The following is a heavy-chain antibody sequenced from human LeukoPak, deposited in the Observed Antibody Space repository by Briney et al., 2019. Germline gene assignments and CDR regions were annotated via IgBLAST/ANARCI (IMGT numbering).Heavy chain of an antibody. V-gene: IGHV4-38-2*01. CDR1: GYSISSGYY. J-gene: IGHJ4*02. D-gene: IGHD2-15*01. CDR2: IYHSGST. Sequence: NASETLSLTCAVSGYSISSGYYWGWIRQPPGKGLEWIGSIYHSGSTYYNPSHKSRVTISVDTSKNHFSLKLSSVTAADTAVYYCARSGYCSGGSCYPEDYFDYWGQGTLVTVSS. CDR3: ARSGYCSGGSCYPEDYFDY.